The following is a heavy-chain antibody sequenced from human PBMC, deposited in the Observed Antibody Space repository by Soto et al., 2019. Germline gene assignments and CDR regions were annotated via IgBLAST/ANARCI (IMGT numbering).Heavy chain of an antibody. Sequence: PGGSLRLSCRASGFTFGDYIMTWVRQAPGKGLEWVSYISSSGSTIYYADSVKGRFTISRDNGKNSLYLQMNSLRAEDTAVYYCARESHYGSGTYFYWGQGTLVTVSS. CDR3: ARESHYGSGTYFY. CDR2: ISSSGSTI. J-gene: IGHJ4*02. D-gene: IGHD3-10*01. V-gene: IGHV3-11*04. CDR1: GFTFGDYI.